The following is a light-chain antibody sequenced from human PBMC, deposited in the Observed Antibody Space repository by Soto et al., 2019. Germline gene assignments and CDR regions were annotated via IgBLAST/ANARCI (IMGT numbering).Light chain of an antibody. V-gene: IGLV2-14*01. J-gene: IGLJ1*01. CDR2: EVS. Sequence: QSALTQPASVSGSPGQSITISCTGTSSDVGGYSYVSWYQHHPGKAPKLMIYEVSYRPLGVSYRFSGSRSGNTATLTISGLQAEDEAGYYCSSYTSGSAPYVFGTGTKVTVL. CDR1: SSDVGGYSY. CDR3: SSYTSGSAPYV.